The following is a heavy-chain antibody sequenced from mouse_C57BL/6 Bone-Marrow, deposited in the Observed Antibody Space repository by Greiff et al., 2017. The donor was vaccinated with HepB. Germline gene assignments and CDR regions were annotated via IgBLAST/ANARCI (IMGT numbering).Heavy chain of an antibody. CDR2: IDPETGGT. Sequence: VQLQQSGAELVRPGASVTLSCKASGYTFTDYEMHWVKQTPVHGLEWIGAIDPETGGTAYNQKFKGKAILTADKSSSTAYMELRSLTSEDSAVYYCTRTDYSNYVVDYWGQGTTLTVSS. CDR1: GYTFTDYE. J-gene: IGHJ2*01. V-gene: IGHV1-15*01. D-gene: IGHD2-5*01. CDR3: TRTDYSNYVVDY.